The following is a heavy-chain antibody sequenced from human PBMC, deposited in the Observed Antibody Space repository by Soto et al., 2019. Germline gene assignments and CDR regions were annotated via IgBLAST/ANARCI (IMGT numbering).Heavy chain of an antibody. D-gene: IGHD2-21*02. CDR1: GGSISSGDYY. CDR3: ARVALLYCGGDCYSAFDI. CDR2: IYYSGST. V-gene: IGHV4-30-4*01. J-gene: IGHJ3*02. Sequence: SETLSLTCTVSGGSISSGDYYWSWIRQPPGKGLEWIGYIYYSGSTYYNPSLKSRVTISVDTSKNQFSLKLSSVTAADTAVYYCARVALLYCGGDCYSAFDIWGQGTMVTGS.